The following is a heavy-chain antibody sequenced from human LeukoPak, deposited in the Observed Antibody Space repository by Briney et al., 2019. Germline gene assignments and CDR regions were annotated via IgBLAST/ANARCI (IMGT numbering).Heavy chain of an antibody. Sequence: GGSLRLSCAASGFTFSSYAMSWVRQAPGKGLEWVSAISGSGGSTYYADSVKGRFTISRGNSKNTLYLQMNSLRAEDTAVYYCAKQLAVAGAKHDYWGQGTLVTVSS. CDR2: ISGSGGST. V-gene: IGHV3-23*01. CDR1: GFTFSSYA. CDR3: AKQLAVAGAKHDY. D-gene: IGHD6-19*01. J-gene: IGHJ4*02.